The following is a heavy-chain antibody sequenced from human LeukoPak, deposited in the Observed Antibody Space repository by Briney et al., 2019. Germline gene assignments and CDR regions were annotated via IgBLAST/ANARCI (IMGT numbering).Heavy chain of an antibody. Sequence: GGSLRLSCAASGFTFSNYWMHWVRQAPGKGLEWVAVIWYDGSNKYYADSVKGRFTISRDNSKNTLYLQMNSLRAEDTAVYYCAKGYGYDSSGYYDPWGQGTLVTVSS. CDR3: AKGYGYDSSGYYDP. J-gene: IGHJ5*02. CDR2: IWYDGSNK. D-gene: IGHD3-22*01. CDR1: GFTFSNYW. V-gene: IGHV3-33*06.